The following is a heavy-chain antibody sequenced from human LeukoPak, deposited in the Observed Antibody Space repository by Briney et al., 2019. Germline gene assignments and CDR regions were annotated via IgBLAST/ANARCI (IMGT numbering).Heavy chain of an antibody. J-gene: IGHJ4*02. CDR2: IYYSGST. Sequence: SETLSLTCTVSGGSISSYYWSWIRQPPGKGLEWIGYIYYSGSTNYNPSLKSRVTISVDTSKNQFSLKLSSVTAADTAVYYCAREGTAMALDYWGQGTLVTVSS. CDR3: AREGTAMALDY. D-gene: IGHD5-18*01. V-gene: IGHV4-59*01. CDR1: GGSISSYY.